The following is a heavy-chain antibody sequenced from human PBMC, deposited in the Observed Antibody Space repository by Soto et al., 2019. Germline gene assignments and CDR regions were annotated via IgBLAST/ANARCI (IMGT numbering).Heavy chain of an antibody. V-gene: IGHV1-18*01. Sequence: QVQVVQSGADVKKPGASVNVSSTAAGYTFTRHGCSGLRQAPGQGLEWMGWISTYDVNTHYAQNFQGRVTMTADTSASTVYMELTSLRPDDTAIYFCAREGRIGWLGIDHWGQGTLVTVSS. J-gene: IGHJ4*02. D-gene: IGHD6-19*01. CDR2: ISTYDVNT. CDR1: GYTFTRHG. CDR3: AREGRIGWLGIDH.